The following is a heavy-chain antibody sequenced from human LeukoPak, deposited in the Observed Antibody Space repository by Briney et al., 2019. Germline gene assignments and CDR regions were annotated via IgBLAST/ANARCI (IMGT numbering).Heavy chain of an antibody. J-gene: IGHJ4*02. Sequence: SETLSLTCTVSGGSISSYYWSWIRQPAGKGLEWIGEINHSGSTNYNPSLKSRVTISVDTSKNQFSLKLSSVTAADTAVYYCARHIVVVPAATTQFDYWGQGTLVTVSS. CDR1: GGSISSYY. D-gene: IGHD2-2*01. CDR3: ARHIVVVPAATTQFDY. V-gene: IGHV4-34*01. CDR2: INHSGST.